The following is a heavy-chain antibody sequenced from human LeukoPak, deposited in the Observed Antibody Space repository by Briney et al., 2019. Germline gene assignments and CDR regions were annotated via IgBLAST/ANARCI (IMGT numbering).Heavy chain of an antibody. CDR1: GYTFTSYG. D-gene: IGHD3-3*01. Sequence: ASVKVSCKASGYTFTSYGISWVRQAPGQGLEWMGWISAYNGNTNYAQKLQGRGTMTTDTSTSTAYMELRSLRSDDTAVYYCARDRLPSSGYYNWFDPWGQGTLVTVSS. J-gene: IGHJ5*02. CDR2: ISAYNGNT. CDR3: ARDRLPSSGYYNWFDP. V-gene: IGHV1-18*01.